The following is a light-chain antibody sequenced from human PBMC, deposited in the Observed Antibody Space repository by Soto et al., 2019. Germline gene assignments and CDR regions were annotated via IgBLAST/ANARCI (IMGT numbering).Light chain of an antibody. CDR3: SAYSDIDTKV. V-gene: IGLV2-14*03. Sequence: QSVLTQPASVSGPPGQSITISCTGTSSDVGAYIYVSWYQQFPGKAPKLILYEVNNRPSGVSNRFSGSKSGTTASLTISGLQPEDEADYYCSAYSDIDTKVFGTGTKVTVL. J-gene: IGLJ1*01. CDR2: EVN. CDR1: SSDVGAYIY.